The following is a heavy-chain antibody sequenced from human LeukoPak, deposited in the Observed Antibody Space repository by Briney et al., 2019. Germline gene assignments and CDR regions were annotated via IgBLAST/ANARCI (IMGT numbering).Heavy chain of an antibody. CDR3: AKPRGGDSWAFDF. CDR1: GFTFIGYG. Sequence: GGSLRLSCEASGFTFIGYGMHWVRQAPGKGLEWVAGISYDGSNQYYTDSVKGQFTISRDNSKNTLYLQMNSLRPEDTAVYYCAKPRGGDSWAFDFWGQGTMVTVSS. CDR2: ISYDGSNQ. J-gene: IGHJ3*01. D-gene: IGHD2-21*02. V-gene: IGHV3-30*18.